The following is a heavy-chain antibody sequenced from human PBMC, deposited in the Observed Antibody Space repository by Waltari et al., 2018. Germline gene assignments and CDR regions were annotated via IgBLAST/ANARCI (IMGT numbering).Heavy chain of an antibody. J-gene: IGHJ4*02. D-gene: IGHD6-6*01. CDR1: GFTFSSYA. Sequence: QVQLVESGGGVVQPGRSLRLSCAASGFTFSSYAMHWVRQAPGKGLEWVAVISYDGSNKYYADSVKGRFTISRDNAKNSLYLQMNSLRAEDTAVYYCARGRLIAADYFDYWGQGTLVTVSS. CDR2: ISYDGSNK. V-gene: IGHV3-30*07. CDR3: ARGRLIAADYFDY.